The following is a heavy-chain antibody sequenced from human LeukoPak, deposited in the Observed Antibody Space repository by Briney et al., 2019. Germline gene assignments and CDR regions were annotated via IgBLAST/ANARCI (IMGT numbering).Heavy chain of an antibody. CDR2: INHSGST. J-gene: IGHJ5*02. D-gene: IGHD2-8*01. Sequence: SETLSLTCAVYGGSFSGYYWSWIRQPPGKGLEWIGEINHSGSTNYNPSLKSRVTISVDTSKNQFSLKLSSVTAADTAVYYCARGTYWRGLMVYAPSAIKWFDPWGQGTLVTVSS. V-gene: IGHV4-34*01. CDR3: ARGTYWRGLMVYAPSAIKWFDP. CDR1: GGSFSGYY.